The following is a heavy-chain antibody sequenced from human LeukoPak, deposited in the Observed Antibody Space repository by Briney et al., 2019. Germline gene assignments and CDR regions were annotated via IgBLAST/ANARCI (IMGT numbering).Heavy chain of an antibody. Sequence: SVKVSCKASGDTFSTYGVTWVRQAPGQGLEWVGGIIPLYNAANYAQKFQGRVTITADKSKSTAYMELRSPRSEDTAVYYWARDNRSDHLAGYSIEALWLFDLWGRGTLVTVSS. D-gene: IGHD3-9*01. CDR2: IIPLYNAA. J-gene: IGHJ2*01. V-gene: IGHV1-69*06. CDR1: GDTFSTYG. CDR3: ARDNRSDHLAGYSIEALWLFDL.